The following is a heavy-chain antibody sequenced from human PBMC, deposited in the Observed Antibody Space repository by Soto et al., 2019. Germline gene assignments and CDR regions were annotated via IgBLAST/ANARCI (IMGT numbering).Heavy chain of an antibody. D-gene: IGHD3-3*01. CDR1: VGSMSTYY. J-gene: IGHJ3*01. CDR3: ARQIGDDPFDV. Sequence: AETLSLTCTVSVGSMSTYYWNWIRQSPGKVLEWIGYIYRTGSAHYNPSLNSRVAISLDTSRNKFSLKLHSVTAADTAVYFCARQIGDDPFDVWGQGTKVSV. CDR2: IYRTGSA. V-gene: IGHV4-4*09.